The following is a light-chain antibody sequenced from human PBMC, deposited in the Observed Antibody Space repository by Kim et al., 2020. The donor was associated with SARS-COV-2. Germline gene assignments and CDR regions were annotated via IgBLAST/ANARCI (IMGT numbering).Light chain of an antibody. CDR3: QVWDSSSDHPVV. V-gene: IGLV3-21*04. CDR2: YDS. Sequence: SYELTQPPSVSVAPGKTARITCGGNNIGSKSVHWYQQKPGQAPVLVIYYDSDRHSGIPERFSGSNSGNTATLTISRVEAVDEADYYCQVWDSSSDHPVVFGGGTQLTVL. J-gene: IGLJ2*01. CDR1: NIGSKS.